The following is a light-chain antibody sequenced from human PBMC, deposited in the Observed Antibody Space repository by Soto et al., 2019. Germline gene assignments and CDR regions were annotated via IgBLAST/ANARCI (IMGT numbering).Light chain of an antibody. Sequence: DIQMTQSPSTLSASVGDRVTITCRASQTINSWLAWYQQKPGKAPKVLIFDASSLKTGVPSRFSGSGSGTEFTLTISNLQPDDFATYDCKQYDSYSSGPFGQGTKVEIK. V-gene: IGKV1-5*01. J-gene: IGKJ1*01. CDR3: KQYDSYSSGP. CDR2: DAS. CDR1: QTINSW.